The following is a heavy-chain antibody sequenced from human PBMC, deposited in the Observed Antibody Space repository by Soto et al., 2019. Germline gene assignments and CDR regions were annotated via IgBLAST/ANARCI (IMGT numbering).Heavy chain of an antibody. Sequence: QVQLRESGSGLVKPSQTLSLTCSVSGASVTRDGNCWTWIRQPPGKGLEFVASIYHGGSTFYNPSNMSRVTISLDRSKHPFSRKLTSVSAADTSVYDCAGELYGYSQLDDWGQGPLVTVSS. V-gene: IGHV4-30-2*01. CDR1: GASVTRDGNC. D-gene: IGHD4-4*01. J-gene: IGHJ4*02. CDR2: IYHGGST. CDR3: AGELYGYSQLDD.